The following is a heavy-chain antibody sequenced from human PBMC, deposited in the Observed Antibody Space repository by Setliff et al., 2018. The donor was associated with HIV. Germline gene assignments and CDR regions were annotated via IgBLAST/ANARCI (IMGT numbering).Heavy chain of an antibody. CDR1: GYTFTGYY. CDR3: ARGSPAVNYYYYSMDV. V-gene: IGHV1-2*06. Sequence: VAAVKVSCKASGYTFTGYYMHWVRQAPGQGLEWMGRINPYSGDTNYAQKFQGRVTMTRDTSISTAYMELRRLRSDDTAVYFCARGSPAVNYYYYSMDVWGKGTTVTVSS. J-gene: IGHJ6*03. CDR2: INPYSGDT. D-gene: IGHD6-19*01.